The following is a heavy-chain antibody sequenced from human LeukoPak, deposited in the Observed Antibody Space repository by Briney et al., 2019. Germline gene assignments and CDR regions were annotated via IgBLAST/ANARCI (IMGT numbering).Heavy chain of an antibody. J-gene: IGHJ6*03. V-gene: IGHV1-2*02. CDR1: GYTFTGYY. CDR2: INPNRGGT. Sequence: ASVKVSCKASGYTFTGYYMHWVRQAPGQGLEWMGWINPNRGGTNYAQKFQGRVTMTRDTSISTAYMELSRLRSDDTAVYYCARTVAPQYCTGGVCYYYYYYMDVWGKGTTVTVSS. D-gene: IGHD2-8*02. CDR3: ARTVAPQYCTGGVCYYYYYYMDV.